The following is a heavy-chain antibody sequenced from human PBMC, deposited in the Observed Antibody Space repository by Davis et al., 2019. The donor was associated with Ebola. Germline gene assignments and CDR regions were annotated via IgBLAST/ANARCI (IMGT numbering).Heavy chain of an antibody. CDR3: ARGAGGWPDY. CDR1: GYTFNTSG. J-gene: IGHJ4*02. V-gene: IGHV1-18*01. D-gene: IGHD6-19*01. CDR2: ISAFTPNT. Sequence: ASVKVSCKASGYTFNTSGISWVRQAPGQGLEWMGWISAFTPNTNYAQKFQGRVTMTKDTSTTTAYLELGRLRSDDTAIYFYARGAGGWPDYWGQGTLVTVSS.